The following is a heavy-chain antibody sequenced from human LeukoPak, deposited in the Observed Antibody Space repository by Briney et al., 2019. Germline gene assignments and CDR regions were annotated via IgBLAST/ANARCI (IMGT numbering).Heavy chain of an antibody. CDR3: AGARITIFGVVIGGFDP. D-gene: IGHD3-3*01. Sequence: ASVKVSCTASGGTFSSYAISWVRQAPGQGLEWMGGIIPIFGTANYAQKFQGRVTITTDESTSTAYMELSSLRSEDTAVYYCAGARITIFGVVIGGFDPWGQGTLVTVSS. V-gene: IGHV1-69*05. CDR1: GGTFSSYA. CDR2: IIPIFGTA. J-gene: IGHJ5*02.